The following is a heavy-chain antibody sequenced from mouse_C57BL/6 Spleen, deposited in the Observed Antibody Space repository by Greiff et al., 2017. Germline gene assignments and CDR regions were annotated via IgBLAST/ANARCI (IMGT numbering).Heavy chain of an antibody. CDR2: IYPGDGDT. D-gene: IGHD1-1*01. CDR1: GYAFSSSW. Sequence: QVQLKQSGPELVKPGASVKISCKASGYAFSSSWMNWVKQRPGKGLEWIGRIYPGDGDTNYNGKFKGKATLTADKSSSTAYMQLSSLTSEDSAVYFCARGGDYGSSFYDWGQGTTLTVSS. V-gene: IGHV1-82*01. J-gene: IGHJ2*01. CDR3: ARGGDYGSSFYD.